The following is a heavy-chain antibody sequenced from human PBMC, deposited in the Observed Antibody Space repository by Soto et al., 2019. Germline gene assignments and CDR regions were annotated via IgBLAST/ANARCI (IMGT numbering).Heavy chain of an antibody. CDR1: GFTFTIYW. Sequence: EVQLVESGGGLVQPGGSLRLSCAASGFTFTIYWMHWVRQAPGKGLVWVSRINSDGSSTNYADSVKGRFTVSRDNAKNTLYLQMNSLRAEDTAVYYCARAPTVGSYYYMDVWGKGTTVTVSS. D-gene: IGHD3-10*01. V-gene: IGHV3-74*01. CDR2: INSDGSST. CDR3: ARAPTVGSYYYMDV. J-gene: IGHJ6*03.